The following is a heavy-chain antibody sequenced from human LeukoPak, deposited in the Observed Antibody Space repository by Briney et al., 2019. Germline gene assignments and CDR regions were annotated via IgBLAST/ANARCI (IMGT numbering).Heavy chain of an antibody. J-gene: IGHJ5*02. Sequence: SETLSLTCTVSGGSISSSTYYWGWTRQPPGRALEYIRNIYYSGSTYYNPSLKSRVTISVDTSKSQFSLKLSSVTAADTAVYYCARHWGDSSSYYPYYFDPWGQGTLVTVSS. CDR2: IYYSGST. D-gene: IGHD6-6*01. CDR3: ARHWGDSSSYYPYYFDP. CDR1: GGSISSSTYY. V-gene: IGHV4-39*01.